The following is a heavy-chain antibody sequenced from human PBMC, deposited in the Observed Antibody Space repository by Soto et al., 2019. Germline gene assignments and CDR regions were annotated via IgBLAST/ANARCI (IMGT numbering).Heavy chain of an antibody. CDR3: ARGGHVVVVTAALDY. CDR2: VNPSGGHT. V-gene: IGHV1-46*01. D-gene: IGHD2-21*02. J-gene: IGHJ4*02. CDR1: GDTFTDYY. Sequence: QVQLVQSGAEVKKPGASVTVSCKASGDTFTDYYIHWVRKAPGQGLEWMGTVNPSGGHTTYAQHLLGRVSMTRDTSTSTLYMELTSLTSADTAVYYCARGGHVVVVTAALDYWGQGTLGTVSS.